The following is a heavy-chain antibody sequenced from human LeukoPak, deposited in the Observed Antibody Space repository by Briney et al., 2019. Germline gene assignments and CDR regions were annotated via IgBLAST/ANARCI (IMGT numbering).Heavy chain of an antibody. V-gene: IGHV1-18*01. CDR2: ISAYNGNT. Sequence: ASVKVSCKASGYTFTSYGISWVRQAPGQGLEWMGWISAYNGNTNYAQKLQGRVTMTTDTSTSTAYMELRSLRSDDTAVYYCAREGFLDYGDIRPYYYYGMDVWGQGTTVTVSS. CDR3: AREGFLDYGDIRPYYYYGMDV. J-gene: IGHJ6*02. D-gene: IGHD4-17*01. CDR1: GYTFTSYG.